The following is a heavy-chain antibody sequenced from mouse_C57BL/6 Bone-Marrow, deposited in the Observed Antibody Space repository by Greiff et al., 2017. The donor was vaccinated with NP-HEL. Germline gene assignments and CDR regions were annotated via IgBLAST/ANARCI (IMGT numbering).Heavy chain of an antibody. CDR3: ARGWLHYAMDY. J-gene: IGHJ4*01. D-gene: IGHD2-3*01. Sequence: EVKLVESGPGLVKPSQSLSLTCSVTGYSITSGYYWNWIRQFPGNKLEWMGYISYDGSNNYNPSLKNRISITRDTSKNQFFLKLNSVTTEDTATYYCARGWLHYAMDYWGQGTSVTVSS. CDR2: ISYDGSN. CDR1: GYSITSGYY. V-gene: IGHV3-6*01.